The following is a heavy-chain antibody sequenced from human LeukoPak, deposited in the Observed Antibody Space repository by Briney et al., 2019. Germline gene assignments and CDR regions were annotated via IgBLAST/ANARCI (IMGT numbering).Heavy chain of an antibody. V-gene: IGHV3-21*01. J-gene: IGHJ4*02. CDR2: ISSSGSYK. D-gene: IGHD4/OR15-4a*01. CDR3: ARGMIRGALWCVDF. CDR1: GFAFRSHS. Sequence: GGSLRLSCAASGFAFRSHSMHWIRQAPGKALKRFSSISSSGSYKYYADSLKGRSTISRDNADNSVFLQLNSLTVEDTAVYYCARGMIRGALWCVDFWGLGSLVTVSS.